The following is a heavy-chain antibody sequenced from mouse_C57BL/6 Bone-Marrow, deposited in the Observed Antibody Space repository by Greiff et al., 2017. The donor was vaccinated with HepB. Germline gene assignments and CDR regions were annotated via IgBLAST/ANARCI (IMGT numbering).Heavy chain of an antibody. CDR2: INSDGGST. CDR3: AIYYGYEYYAMDY. J-gene: IGHJ4*01. D-gene: IGHD2-2*01. Sequence: DVKLVESGGGLVQPGESLKLSCESNEYEFPSHDMSWVRKTPEKRLELVAAINSDGGSTYYPDTMERRFIISRDNTKKTLYLQMSSLRSEDTALYYCAIYYGYEYYAMDYWGQGTSVTVSS. CDR1: EYEFPSHD. V-gene: IGHV5-2*01.